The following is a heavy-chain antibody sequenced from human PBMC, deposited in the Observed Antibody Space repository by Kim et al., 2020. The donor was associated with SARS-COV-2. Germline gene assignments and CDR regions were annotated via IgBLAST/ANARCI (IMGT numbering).Heavy chain of an antibody. D-gene: IGHD5-12*01. Sequence: GGSLRLSCAASGFTFSNYWMTWVRRAPGKGLEFVANIKPDGTERYYSDSVRGRFTIFRDNAKNSLYLQMISLTVEDTAVYYCAKDLGYDTFDYWGQGTLVTVSS. CDR1: GFTFSNYW. CDR2: IKPDGTER. CDR3: AKDLGYDTFDY. V-gene: IGHV3-7*03. J-gene: IGHJ4*02.